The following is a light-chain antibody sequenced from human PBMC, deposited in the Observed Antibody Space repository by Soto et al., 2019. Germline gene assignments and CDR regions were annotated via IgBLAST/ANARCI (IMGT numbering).Light chain of an antibody. J-gene: IGLJ1*01. CDR3: ALYMGSGIYV. CDR1: SGSVSTSYF. V-gene: IGLV8-61*01. CDR2: STN. Sequence: QTVVTQEPSFSVSPGGTVTLTCGLSSGSVSTSYFPSWYQQTPGQAPRTLIYSTNFRSSGVPDRFSGSIVGNKAALTITGAQADDESDYYCALYMGSGIYVFGTGTKVTVL.